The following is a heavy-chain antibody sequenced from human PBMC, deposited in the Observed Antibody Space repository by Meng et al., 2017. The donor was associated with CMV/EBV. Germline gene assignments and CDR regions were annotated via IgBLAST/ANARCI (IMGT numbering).Heavy chain of an antibody. D-gene: IGHD7-27*01. CDR1: GGSFSGYY. CDR2: INHSGST. V-gene: IGHV4-34*01. Sequence: GSLRLSCAVYGGSFSGYYWSWIRQPPGKGLEWIGEINHSGSTNYNPSLKSRVTISVDTSKNQFSLKLSSVTAADTAVYYCARLTGDDAFDIWGQGTMVTVSS. J-gene: IGHJ3*02. CDR3: ARLTGDDAFDI.